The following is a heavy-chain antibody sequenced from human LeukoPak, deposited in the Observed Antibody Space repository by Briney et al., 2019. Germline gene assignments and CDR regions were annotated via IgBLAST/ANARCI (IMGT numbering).Heavy chain of an antibody. D-gene: IGHD4-17*01. J-gene: IGHJ5*02. V-gene: IGHV1-69*04. Sequence: GSSVKVSCKASGGTFSSYAISWVRQAPGQGLEWMGRIIPILGIANYAQKFQGRVAITADKSTSTAYMELSSLRSEDTAVYYCAREQREGDYYGDYLNWFDPWGQGTLVTVSS. CDR1: GGTFSSYA. CDR2: IIPILGIA. CDR3: AREQREGDYYGDYLNWFDP.